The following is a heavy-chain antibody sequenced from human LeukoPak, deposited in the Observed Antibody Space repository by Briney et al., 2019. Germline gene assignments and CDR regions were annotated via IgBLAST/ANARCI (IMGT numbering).Heavy chain of an antibody. CDR1: GFTFSSYA. CDR3: AKTRRWLDNHDAFDI. Sequence: GGSLRLSCAASGFTFSSYAMSWVRQAPGKGLEWVSAISGSGGSTYYADSVKGRFTISRDNSKNTLYLQMNSLRAEDTAVHYCAKTRRWLDNHDAFDIWGQGTMVTVSS. J-gene: IGHJ3*02. CDR2: ISGSGGST. V-gene: IGHV3-23*01. D-gene: IGHD6-19*01.